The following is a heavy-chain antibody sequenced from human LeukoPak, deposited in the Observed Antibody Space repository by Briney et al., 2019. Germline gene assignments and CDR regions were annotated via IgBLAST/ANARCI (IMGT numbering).Heavy chain of an antibody. CDR2: INPNSGAT. CDR3: ARDIDPGNYFDY. D-gene: IGHD2-15*01. V-gene: IGHV1-2*02. CDR1: GYTFSAYY. J-gene: IGHJ4*02. Sequence: ASVKVSCKASGYTFSAYYMHWVRQALGQGLEWMGWINPNSGATSYAQKFQGRITMARDTSISTAYMELSRLESDDTAVYYCARDIDPGNYFDYWGQGTLVTVSS.